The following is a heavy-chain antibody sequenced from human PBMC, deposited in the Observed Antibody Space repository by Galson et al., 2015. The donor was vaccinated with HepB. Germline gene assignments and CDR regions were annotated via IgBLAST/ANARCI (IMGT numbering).Heavy chain of an antibody. Sequence: SVKVSCKASGGAFSSHTISWLRQAPGQGLEWMGWISAYNGNTNYAQKLQGRVTMTTDTSTSTAYMELRSLRSDDTAVYYCARGGYDSSGYYLPFDYWGQGTLVTVSS. J-gene: IGHJ4*02. V-gene: IGHV1-18*04. CDR2: ISAYNGNT. CDR1: GGAFSSHT. D-gene: IGHD3-22*01. CDR3: ARGGYDSSGYYLPFDY.